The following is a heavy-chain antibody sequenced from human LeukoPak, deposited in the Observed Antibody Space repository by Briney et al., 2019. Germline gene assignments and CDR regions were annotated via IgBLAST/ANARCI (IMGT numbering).Heavy chain of an antibody. Sequence: PGGSLRLSCAASGFTFSDYYMSWIRQAPGKGLEWVSYISSSSSYTNYADSVKGRFTISRDNAKNSLYLQMNSLRAEDTAVYYCARDGVYYDILTGPYFDYWGQGTLVTVSS. CDR3: ARDGVYYDILTGPYFDY. CDR1: GFTFSDYY. CDR2: ISSSSSYT. V-gene: IGHV3-11*06. J-gene: IGHJ4*02. D-gene: IGHD3-9*01.